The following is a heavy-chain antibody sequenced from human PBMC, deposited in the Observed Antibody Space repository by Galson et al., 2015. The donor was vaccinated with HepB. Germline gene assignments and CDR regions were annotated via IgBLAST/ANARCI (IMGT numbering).Heavy chain of an antibody. V-gene: IGHV5-51*01. CDR2: IYPGDSDT. CDR3: ARHSGLYYYYYGMDV. CDR1: GYSFTSYW. J-gene: IGHJ6*02. D-gene: IGHD5-12*01. Sequence: QSGAEVKKPGESLKISCKGSGYSFTSYWIGWVRQMPGKGLEWMGIIYPGDSDTRYSPSFQGQVTISADKSISTAYLQWSSLKASDTAMYYCARHSGLYYYYYGMDVWGQGTTVTVSS.